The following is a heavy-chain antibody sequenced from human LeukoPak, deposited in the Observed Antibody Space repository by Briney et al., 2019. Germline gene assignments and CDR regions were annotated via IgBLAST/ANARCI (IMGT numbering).Heavy chain of an antibody. CDR3: ATGDYGAFDI. V-gene: IGHV3-21*01. CDR2: ISSSSYI. CDR1: GFIFSSYS. Sequence: GGSLRLSCVASGFIFSSYSMNWVRQAPGKGLEWVSSISSSSYIYYADSVKGRFTISRDNAKNSLYLQMNSLRAEDTAVYYCATGDYGAFDIWGQGTMVTVSS. J-gene: IGHJ3*02. D-gene: IGHD4-17*01.